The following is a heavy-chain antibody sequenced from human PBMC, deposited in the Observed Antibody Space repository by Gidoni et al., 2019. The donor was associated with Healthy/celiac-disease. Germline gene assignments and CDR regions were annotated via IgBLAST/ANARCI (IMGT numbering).Heavy chain of an antibody. Sequence: GAEVKKPGSSVKVSCKASGGTFSSYAISWVRQAPGQGLEWMGRIIPIFGIANYAQKFQGRVTITADKSTSTAYMELSSLRSEDTAVYYCARQAQEYSSSHPLVRYYGMDVWGQGTTVTVSS. V-gene: IGHV1-69*04. CDR3: ARQAQEYSSSHPLVRYYGMDV. CDR2: IIPIFGIA. J-gene: IGHJ6*02. CDR1: GGTFSSYA. D-gene: IGHD6-6*01.